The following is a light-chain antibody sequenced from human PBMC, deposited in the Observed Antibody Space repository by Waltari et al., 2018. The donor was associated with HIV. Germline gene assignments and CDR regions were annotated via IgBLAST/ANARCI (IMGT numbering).Light chain of an antibody. V-gene: IGLV1-47*01. CDR1: SSNIGSNY. CDR2: RNN. Sequence: QSVLTQPPSASGTPGQRVTVPCSGSSSNIGSNYVYWYQQLPGTAPKLLISRNNQRPSGVPDRFSGSKSGTSASLAISGLRPEDEADYYCAAWDDSLSGRVFGGGTKLTVL. CDR3: AAWDDSLSGRV. J-gene: IGLJ3*02.